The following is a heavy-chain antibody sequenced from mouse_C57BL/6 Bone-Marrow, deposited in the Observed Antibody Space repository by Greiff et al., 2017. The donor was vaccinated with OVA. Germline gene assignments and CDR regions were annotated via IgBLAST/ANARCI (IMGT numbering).Heavy chain of an antibody. D-gene: IGHD1-1*01. Sequence: QVQLQQSGAELARPGASVKLSCKASGYTFTSYGISWVKQRTGQGLEWIGEIYPRSGNTYYNEKFKGKATLTADKSSSTAYMELRSLTSEDSAVYFCAKPSWDYGSSYPWYFDVWGTGTTVTVSS. J-gene: IGHJ1*03. V-gene: IGHV1-81*01. CDR2: IYPRSGNT. CDR1: GYTFTSYG. CDR3: AKPSWDYGSSYPWYFDV.